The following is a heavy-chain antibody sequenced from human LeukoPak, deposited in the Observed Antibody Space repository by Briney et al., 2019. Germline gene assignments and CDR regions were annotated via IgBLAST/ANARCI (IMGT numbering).Heavy chain of an antibody. CDR3: ARDRVDGSGRAFDP. J-gene: IGHJ5*02. Sequence: PGGSLRLSCAASGFTVSSNYMSWVRQAPGKGLEWVSVIYSGGSTYYADSVKGRFTISRDNSKNTLYLQMNSLRAEDTAVYYCARDRVDGSGRAFDPWGQGTLVTVSS. V-gene: IGHV3-66*02. CDR2: IYSGGST. D-gene: IGHD3-10*01. CDR1: GFTVSSNY.